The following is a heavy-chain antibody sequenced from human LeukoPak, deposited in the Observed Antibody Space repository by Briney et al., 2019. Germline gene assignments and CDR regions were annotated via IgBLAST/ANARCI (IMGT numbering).Heavy chain of an antibody. CDR1: GYTFTSYG. Sequence: GASVKVSCKASGYTFTSYGISWVRQAPGQGLEWMGWISAYNGNTNYAQKLQGRVTMSTDTSTSTAYMELRSLRSDDTAVYYCARAVTFGGVIVKFDYWGQGTLVTVSS. CDR3: ARAVTFGGVIVKFDY. D-gene: IGHD3-16*02. CDR2: ISAYNGNT. V-gene: IGHV1-18*01. J-gene: IGHJ4*02.